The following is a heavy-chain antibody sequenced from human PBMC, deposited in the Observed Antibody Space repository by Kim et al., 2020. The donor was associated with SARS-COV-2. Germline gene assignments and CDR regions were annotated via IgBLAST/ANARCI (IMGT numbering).Heavy chain of an antibody. V-gene: IGHV1-69*02. CDR3: ARTHVSGWLLFDY. D-gene: IGHD6-19*01. CDR2: IIPILGIA. Sequence: SVKVSCKASGGTFSSYTISWVRQAPGQGLEWMGRIIPILGIANYAQKFQGRVTITADKSTSTAYMELSSLRSEDTAVYYCARTHVSGWLLFDYWGQGTLVTVSS. CDR1: GGTFSSYT. J-gene: IGHJ4*02.